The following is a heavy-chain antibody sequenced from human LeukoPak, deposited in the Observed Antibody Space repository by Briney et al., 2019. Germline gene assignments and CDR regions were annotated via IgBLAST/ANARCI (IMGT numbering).Heavy chain of an antibody. V-gene: IGHV3-23*01. D-gene: IGHD3-3*01. CDR1: GFTFSSYA. J-gene: IGHJ4*02. CDR3: AKVDYDFWSGYSPYHFDY. CDR2: ISGSGGST. Sequence: GGSLRLSXAASGFTFSSYAMSWVRQAPGKGLEWVSAISGSGGSTYYADSVKGRFTISRDNSKSTLYLQMNSLRAEDTAVYYCAKVDYDFWSGYSPYHFDYWGQGTLVTVSS.